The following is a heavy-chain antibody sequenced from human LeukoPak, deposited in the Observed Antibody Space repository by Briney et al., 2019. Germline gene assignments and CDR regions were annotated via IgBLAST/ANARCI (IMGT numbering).Heavy chain of an antibody. D-gene: IGHD6-19*01. V-gene: IGHV3-74*01. CDR2: ISPTGSTT. CDR3: AKGGWSRAGYFDY. Sequence: HPGGSLRLSCTASGFSFSGHWMHWARQLPGKGLVWVSRISPTGSTTSYADSVKGRFTVSRDNSKNTLYLQMNSLRAEDTAVYYCAKGGWSRAGYFDYWGQGTLVTVPS. CDR1: GFSFSGHW. J-gene: IGHJ4*02.